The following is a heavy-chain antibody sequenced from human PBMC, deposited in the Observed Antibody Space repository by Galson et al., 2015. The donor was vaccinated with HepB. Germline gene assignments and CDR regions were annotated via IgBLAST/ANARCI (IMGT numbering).Heavy chain of an antibody. CDR3: ARDQWGGFDP. CDR1: GDSVSSNIAA. D-gene: IGHD3-16*01. J-gene: IGHJ5*02. Sequence: CAISGDSVSSNIAAWNWIRQSPSRGLEWLGRTYYRSKWYNDYAVSVKSRIIINADTSKNRVSLQLNSVTPEYTAVYYCARDQWGGFDPWGRGTLVTVSS. V-gene: IGHV6-1*01. CDR2: TYYRSKWYN.